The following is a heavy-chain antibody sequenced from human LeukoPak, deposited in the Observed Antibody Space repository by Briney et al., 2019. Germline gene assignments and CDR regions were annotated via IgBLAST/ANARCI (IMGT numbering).Heavy chain of an antibody. D-gene: IGHD6-6*01. Sequence: ASVNVSYKASEYTFSSYDINWVRQATGQGREGMGWLNPKSGNTDYLQKLQGRVTMTRNTSISIAYMELSSLKSEDTAVYYCASGSSLWGQGPLVTVSS. CDR2: LNPKSGNT. V-gene: IGHV1-8*01. CDR1: EYTFSSYD. CDR3: ASGSSL. J-gene: IGHJ4*02.